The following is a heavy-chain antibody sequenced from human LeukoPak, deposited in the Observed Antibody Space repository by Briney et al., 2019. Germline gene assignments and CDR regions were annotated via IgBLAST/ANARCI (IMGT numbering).Heavy chain of an antibody. CDR1: GYTFTSYA. CDR3: ATDGGITMVRGVIIRTNWFDP. Sequence: GASVKVSCKASGYTFTSYAMHWVRQAPGQRLEWMGWINAGHGNTKYSQEFQGRVTMTEDTSTDTAYMELSSLRSEDTAVYYCATDGGITMVRGVIIRTNWFDPWGQGTLVTVSS. D-gene: IGHD3-10*01. J-gene: IGHJ5*02. CDR2: INAGHGNT. V-gene: IGHV1-3*03.